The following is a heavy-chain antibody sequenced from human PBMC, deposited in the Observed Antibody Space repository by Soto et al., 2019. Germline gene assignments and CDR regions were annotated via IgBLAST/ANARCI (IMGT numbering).Heavy chain of an antibody. CDR3: ARGLVGATVVDY. J-gene: IGHJ4*02. CDR1: GGSISSGGYY. V-gene: IGHV4-31*03. CDR2: IYYSGST. D-gene: IGHD1-26*01. Sequence: QVQLQESGPGLVKPSQTLSLTCTVSGGSISSGGYYWSWIRQHPGKGLEWIGYIYYSGSTFYNQSLKSRVTISVDTSKNQFSLKLSSVTAADTAVYYCARGLVGATVVDYWGQGTLVTVSS.